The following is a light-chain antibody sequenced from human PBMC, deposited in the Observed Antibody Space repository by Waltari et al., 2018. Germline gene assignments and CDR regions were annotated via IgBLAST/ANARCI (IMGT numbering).Light chain of an antibody. Sequence: QSALTQPASVSGSPGQSITISCTGTSSDIGGYNYVSWYQQYSGKAPKLIIYDVTRRSAGVSNRVTASKFGNTASLTSSGLQAEDEADYYCSSYAGFTTYAVFGGGTKLTVL. CDR2: DVT. J-gene: IGLJ2*01. V-gene: IGLV2-23*02. CDR3: SSYAGFTTYAV. CDR1: SSDIGGYNY.